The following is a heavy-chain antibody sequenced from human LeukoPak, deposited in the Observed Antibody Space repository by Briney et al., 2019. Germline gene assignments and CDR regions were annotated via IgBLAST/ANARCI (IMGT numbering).Heavy chain of an antibody. CDR3: VRDVWGDRDSYFDY. V-gene: IGHV3-48*03. Sequence: GGSLRLSCAASGFTFSSYEMNWVRQARGKGLEWVSYISGSGTTIYYADSVRGRFTISRDNAKNSLYLQMNSLRAEDTAVYYCVRDVWGDRDSYFDYWGQGTLVTVSS. D-gene: IGHD3-16*01. CDR2: ISGSGTTI. CDR1: GFTFSSYE. J-gene: IGHJ4*02.